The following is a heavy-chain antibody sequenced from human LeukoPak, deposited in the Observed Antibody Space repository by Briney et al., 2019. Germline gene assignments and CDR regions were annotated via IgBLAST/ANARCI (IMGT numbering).Heavy chain of an antibody. CDR3: AKVTMVRDY. CDR1: GFTFSSYS. V-gene: IGHV3-48*01. CDR2: ISSSSSTI. D-gene: IGHD3-10*01. Sequence: GGSLRLSCAASGFTFSSYSMNWVRQAPGKGLEWVSYISSSSSTIYYADSVKGRFTISRDNAKNSLYLQMNSLRAEDTAVYYCAKVTMVRDYWGQGTLVTVSS. J-gene: IGHJ4*02.